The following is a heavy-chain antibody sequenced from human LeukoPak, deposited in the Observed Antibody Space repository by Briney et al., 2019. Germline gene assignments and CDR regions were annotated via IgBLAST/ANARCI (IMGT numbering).Heavy chain of an antibody. D-gene: IGHD3-22*01. V-gene: IGHV4-4*07. CDR2: VYSSGVG. Sequence: SETLSLTCTVSGGSISGYYWNWIRQPAGQGLEWLGRVYSSGVGNYNPSLTSRVTMSVDTSKNQFSLKLTSRTAADTAVYYCAREEFLHEIDSSGYFVYWGQGTLVTVSS. J-gene: IGHJ4*02. CDR1: GGSISGYY. CDR3: AREEFLHEIDSSGYFVY.